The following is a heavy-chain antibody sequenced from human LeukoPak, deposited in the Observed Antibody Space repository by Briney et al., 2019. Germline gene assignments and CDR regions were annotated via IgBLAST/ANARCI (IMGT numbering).Heavy chain of an antibody. CDR2: INHSGST. D-gene: IGHD6-19*01. J-gene: IGHJ5*02. Sequence: PSETLSLTCAVYGGSFSGYYWSWIRQPPGKGLEWIGEINHSGSTNYNPSLKSRVTISVDTSKNQSSLKLSSVTAADTAVYYCVRGRYSSGWFKDKNWFDPWGQGNPVTVSS. CDR3: VRGRYSSGWFKDKNWFDP. CDR1: GGSFSGYY. V-gene: IGHV4-34*01.